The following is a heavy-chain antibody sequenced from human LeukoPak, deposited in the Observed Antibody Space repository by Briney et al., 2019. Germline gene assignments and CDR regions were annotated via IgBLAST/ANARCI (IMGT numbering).Heavy chain of an antibody. Sequence: KSSETLALTCTVSGDSISSSSYYWGWIRQPPGKGLEWIGSIYYHGTTNYNTSLKSRVTITVDTSNNQFSLKLNSVTAADTAVYFCAREYSRSVVAGSRPDYWGQGLLVAVSS. CDR3: AREYSRSVVAGSRPDY. D-gene: IGHD2-21*01. V-gene: IGHV4-39*02. CDR1: GDSISSSSYY. CDR2: IYYHGTT. J-gene: IGHJ4*02.